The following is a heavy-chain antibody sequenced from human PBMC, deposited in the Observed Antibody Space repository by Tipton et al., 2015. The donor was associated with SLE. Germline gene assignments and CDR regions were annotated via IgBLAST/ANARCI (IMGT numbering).Heavy chain of an antibody. CDR3: ARGTSIFGVVRHFDY. Sequence: TLSLTCTVPGGSISSYYWSWIRQPPGKGLEWIGYIYYSGSTNYNPSLKSRVTISVDTSKNQFSLKLSSVTAADTAVYYCARGTSIFGVVRHFDYWGQGTLVTVSS. CDR1: GGSISSYY. J-gene: IGHJ4*02. CDR2: IYYSGST. D-gene: IGHD3-3*01. V-gene: IGHV4-59*01.